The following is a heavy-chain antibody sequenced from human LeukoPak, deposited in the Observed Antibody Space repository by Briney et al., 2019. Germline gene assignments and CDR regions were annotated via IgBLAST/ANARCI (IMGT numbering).Heavy chain of an antibody. V-gene: IGHV4-39*01. J-gene: IGHJ5*02. CDR1: GVSISSSNSY. CDR2: IYYSGST. CDR3: ARIAVAGTGRYNWFDP. D-gene: IGHD6-19*01. Sequence: SETLSLTCTVSGVSISSSNSYWGWIRQPPGKGLEWIGSIYYSGSTYYNPSLKSRVTISVDTSKNQFSLKLSSVTAADTAVYYCARIAVAGTGRYNWFDPWGQGTPVTVSS.